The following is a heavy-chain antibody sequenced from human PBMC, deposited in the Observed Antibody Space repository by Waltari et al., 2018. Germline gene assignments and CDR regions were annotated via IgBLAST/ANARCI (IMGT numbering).Heavy chain of an antibody. CDR3: ARETGTGYYPNYFDY. CDR1: GGSVTSYF. J-gene: IGHJ4*02. V-gene: IGHV4-4*07. Sequence: VQLQESGPGLVKPSETLSLTRTVSGGSVTSYFWSWVRQPAGKGLEWVGRISTRGSAKYSPSRESRGTMSVDRSENQVSLNLHSVTAADTAIYYCARETGTGYYPNYFDYWGQGTPVTVSS. D-gene: IGHD1-26*01. CDR2: ISTRGSA.